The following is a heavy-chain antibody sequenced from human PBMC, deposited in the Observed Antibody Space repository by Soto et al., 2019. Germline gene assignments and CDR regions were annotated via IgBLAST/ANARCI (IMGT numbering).Heavy chain of an antibody. CDR3: ASGIQLWLRRIYNGYSG. D-gene: IGHD5-18*01. CDR2: IIPMVGTA. V-gene: IGHV1-69*12. J-gene: IGHJ4*02. Sequence: QVQLVQSGAEVKKPESSVKVSCKAPGGTFSTYAISWVRQAPGQGLEWMGGIIPMVGTANYAQRFQDRVTITADESTNKVYMELSSLRSEDTAVYFCASGIQLWLRRIYNGYSGWGQGTLVTVSS. CDR1: GGTFSTYA.